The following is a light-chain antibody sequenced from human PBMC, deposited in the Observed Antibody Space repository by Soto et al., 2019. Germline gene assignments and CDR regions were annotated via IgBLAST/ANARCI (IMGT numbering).Light chain of an antibody. J-gene: IGKJ4*01. Sequence: EIVLTQSPATLSLSPGEGATLSCRASQSVTNSLAWYQQKPGQAPRLLIYHASNRATGIPARFSGSGSGTDFALSVSSLEPEDFAVYYCQQRCNRSGTFGVGTKVDIK. CDR2: HAS. CDR3: QQRCNRSGT. V-gene: IGKV3-11*01. CDR1: QSVTNS.